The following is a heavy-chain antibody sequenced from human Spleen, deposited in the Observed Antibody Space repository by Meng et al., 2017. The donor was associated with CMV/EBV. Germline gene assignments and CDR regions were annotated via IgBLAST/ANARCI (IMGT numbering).Heavy chain of an antibody. Sequence: GGSLRLSCAASELPFNDYSMHWVRQAPGKGLEWLAVISYDGSNQYYSDSVKGRFTISRDNSKNTLYLQMNSLRAEDTAVYYCAKAGTDIVVVPAAIGSYYYYGMDVWGQGTTVTVSS. CDR1: ELPFNDYS. CDR2: ISYDGSNQ. CDR3: AKAGTDIVVVPAAIGSYYYYGMDV. D-gene: IGHD2-2*02. J-gene: IGHJ6*02. V-gene: IGHV3-30*18.